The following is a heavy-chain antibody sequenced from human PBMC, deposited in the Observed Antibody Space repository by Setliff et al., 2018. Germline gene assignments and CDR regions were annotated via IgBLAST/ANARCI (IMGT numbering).Heavy chain of an antibody. CDR1: GYTFTGYY. D-gene: IGHD3-16*01. CDR2: INPSSGAT. V-gene: IGHV1-2*06. Sequence: ASVKVSCKASGYTFTGYYMYWVRQAPGQGLEWMGRINPSSGATIYAQKFQGRVTMTSGTSISTAYMELGRLRYDDTAVYLCASDGGGDSDAFDIWGQGTMVTVSS. CDR3: ASDGGGDSDAFDI. J-gene: IGHJ3*02.